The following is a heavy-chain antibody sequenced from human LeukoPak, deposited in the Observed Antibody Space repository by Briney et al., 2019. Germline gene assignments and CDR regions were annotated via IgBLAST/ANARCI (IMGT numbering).Heavy chain of an antibody. Sequence: SQTLSLTCTVSGGSISSGSYDWSWIRQPAGKGLEWIGRIYTSGSTNYNPSLKSRVTISVDTSKNQFSLKLSSVTAADTAVYYCARDYTVTTGDDYWGQGTLVTVSS. D-gene: IGHD4-17*01. J-gene: IGHJ4*02. CDR3: ARDYTVTTGDDY. CDR2: IYTSGST. CDR1: GGSISSGSYD. V-gene: IGHV4-61*02.